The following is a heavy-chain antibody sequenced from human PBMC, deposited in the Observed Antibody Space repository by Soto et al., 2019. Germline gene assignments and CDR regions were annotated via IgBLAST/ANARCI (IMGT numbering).Heavy chain of an antibody. CDR3: ARRGLGNWYFDL. Sequence: QVQLQESGPGLVKPSETLSLTCTVSGGSIRNYYWSWVRQPPGKGLEWIGYIYYTGSTHYNPSLKSRVTISVDTSKNQFSLKLTSVTAADTAVYYCARRGLGNWYFDLWGRGTLFTVSS. J-gene: IGHJ2*01. CDR1: GGSIRNYY. V-gene: IGHV4-59*08. D-gene: IGHD7-27*01. CDR2: IYYTGST.